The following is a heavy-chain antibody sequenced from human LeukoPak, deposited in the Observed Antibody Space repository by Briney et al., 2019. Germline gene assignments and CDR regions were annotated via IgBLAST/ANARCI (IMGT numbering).Heavy chain of an antibody. J-gene: IGHJ6*02. CDR2: IRSKAYGGTT. Sequence: GRSLRLSCTASGFTFGDYAMSWFRQAPGKGLEWVGFIRSKAYGGTTEYAASVKGRFTISRDDSKSIAYLQMNSLKTEDTAVYYCTRDMSHFYYYYGMDVWGQGTTVTVSS. V-gene: IGHV3-49*03. CDR3: TRDMSHFYYYYGMDV. D-gene: IGHD3-16*01. CDR1: GFTFGDYA.